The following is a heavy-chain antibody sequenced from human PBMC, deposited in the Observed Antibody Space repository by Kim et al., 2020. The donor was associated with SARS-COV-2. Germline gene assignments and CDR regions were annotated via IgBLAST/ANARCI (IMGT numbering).Heavy chain of an antibody. Sequence: GGSLRLSCAASGFTFSSYSMNWVRQAPGKGLEWVSYISSSSSTIYYADSVKGRFTISRDNAKNSLYLQMNSLRDEDTAVYYCARDLQRWLQLRTNRGFDYWGQGTLVTVSS. CDR1: GFTFSSYS. D-gene: IGHD5-12*01. J-gene: IGHJ4*02. CDR2: ISSSSSTI. CDR3: ARDLQRWLQLRTNRGFDY. V-gene: IGHV3-48*02.